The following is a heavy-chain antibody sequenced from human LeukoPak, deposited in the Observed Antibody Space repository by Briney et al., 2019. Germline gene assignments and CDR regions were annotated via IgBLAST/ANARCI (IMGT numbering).Heavy chain of an antibody. V-gene: IGHV4-59*01. CDR3: ARLKVYHFDY. CDR1: GGSTSSYY. Sequence: SETLSLTCTVSGGSTSSYYWSWIRQPPGKGLEWVGHIYHSGSTNYNPSLKSRVTISVDTSKNQFSLKLNSVIAADTAVYYCARLKVYHFDYWGQGTLVTVSS. CDR2: IYHSGST. J-gene: IGHJ4*02. D-gene: IGHD3-16*02.